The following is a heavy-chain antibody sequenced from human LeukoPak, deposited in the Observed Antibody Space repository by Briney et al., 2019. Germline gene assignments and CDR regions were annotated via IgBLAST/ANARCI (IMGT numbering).Heavy chain of an antibody. V-gene: IGHV4-39*07. D-gene: IGHD3-22*01. J-gene: IGHJ4*02. CDR3: AREERGSYYYDSSGYYYW. Sequence: SETLSLTCTVSGGSISSSSYYWGWIRQPPGKGLEWIGSIYYSGSTYYNPPLKSRVTISVDTSKNQFSLKLSSVTAADTAVYYCAREERGSYYYDSSGYYYWWGQGTLVTVSS. CDR1: GGSISSSSYY. CDR2: IYYSGST.